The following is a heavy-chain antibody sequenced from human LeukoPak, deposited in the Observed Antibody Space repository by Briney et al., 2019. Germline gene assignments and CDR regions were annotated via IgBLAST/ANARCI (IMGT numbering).Heavy chain of an antibody. CDR2: ISWNSGSI. CDR3: ARDTTMVRGVMTLSDY. Sequence: PGGSLRLSCAASGFTFDDYAMHWVRQAPGKGLEWVSGISWNSGSIGYADSVKGRFTISRDNAKNSLYLQMNSLRAEDTAVYYCARDTTMVRGVMTLSDYWGQGTLVTVSS. CDR1: GFTFDDYA. J-gene: IGHJ4*02. D-gene: IGHD3-10*01. V-gene: IGHV3-9*01.